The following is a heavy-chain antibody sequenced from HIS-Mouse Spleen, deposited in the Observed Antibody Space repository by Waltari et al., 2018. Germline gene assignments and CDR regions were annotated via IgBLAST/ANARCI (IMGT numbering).Heavy chain of an antibody. CDR3: AREIPYSSSWYDWYFDL. Sequence: QLQLQESAPGLVKPSETLSLTCTVAGGYITSSCYFWGWTRQPQGKGLEWIGGIYYSGSTYYNPSLKSRVTISVDTSKNQFSLKLSSVTAADTAVYYCAREIPYSSSWYDWYFDLWGRGTLVTVSS. CDR1: GGYITSSCYF. V-gene: IGHV4-39*07. CDR2: IYYSGST. D-gene: IGHD6-13*01. J-gene: IGHJ2*01.